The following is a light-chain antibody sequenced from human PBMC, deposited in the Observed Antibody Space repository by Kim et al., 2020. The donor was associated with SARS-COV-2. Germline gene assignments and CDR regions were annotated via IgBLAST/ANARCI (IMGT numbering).Light chain of an antibody. J-gene: IGLJ1*01. CDR3: QSYDSSQSDYV. CDR1: SSNIGAGYE. CDR2: CNN. Sequence: RVTNSCPGSSSNIGAGYEVDWYQPLPGTAPNHLNYCNNNRPSGVPGRFSGSKSGPSASRAITELQAEDEAGCYCQSYDSSQSDYVFGTRTKVTVL. V-gene: IGLV1-40*01.